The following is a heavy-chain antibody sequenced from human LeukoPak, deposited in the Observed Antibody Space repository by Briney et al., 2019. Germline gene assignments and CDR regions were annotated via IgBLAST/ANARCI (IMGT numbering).Heavy chain of an antibody. CDR1: GGSINSDY. D-gene: IGHD6-19*01. Sequence: PSETLSLTCTVSGGSINSDYWRWLRQPPGEGPEWIGYIYHSGNTNYNPSLKSRVTISIDTSKKQFSLKLNSVTAADTAVYYCARGAGWYNYWGQGTLVTVSS. V-gene: IGHV4-59*01. CDR2: IYHSGNT. J-gene: IGHJ4*02. CDR3: ARGAGWYNY.